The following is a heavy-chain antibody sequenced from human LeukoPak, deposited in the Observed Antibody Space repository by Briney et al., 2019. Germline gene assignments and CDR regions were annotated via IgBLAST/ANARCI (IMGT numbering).Heavy chain of an antibody. V-gene: IGHV3-15*01. CDR1: GFTFSNAW. CDR2: IKSKTDGGTT. J-gene: IGHJ2*01. Sequence: GGSLRLSCAASGFTFSNAWMSWVRQAPGKGLEWVGRIKSKTDGGTTDYAAPVKGRFTISRDDSKNTLYLQMNSLKTEDTAVYYCAKGPLAYYYGEVFDLWGRGTLVTVSS. CDR3: AKGPLAYYYGEVFDL. D-gene: IGHD3-10*01.